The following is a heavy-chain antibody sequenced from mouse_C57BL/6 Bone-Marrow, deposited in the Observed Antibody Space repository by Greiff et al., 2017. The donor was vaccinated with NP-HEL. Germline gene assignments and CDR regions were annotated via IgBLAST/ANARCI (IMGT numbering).Heavy chain of an antibody. CDR1: GYTFTSYW. Sequence: LQESGAELAKPGASVKLSCKASGYTFTSYWMPWVKQRPGKGLEWIGYINPSSGYTKYNQKLKDKATLTADKSSSTAYMQLSSLTYEDSAVYYCFYYGNLYYFDYWGQGPTLTVSS. CDR2: INPSSGYT. D-gene: IGHD2-1*01. CDR3: FYYGNLYYFDY. V-gene: IGHV1-7*01. J-gene: IGHJ2*01.